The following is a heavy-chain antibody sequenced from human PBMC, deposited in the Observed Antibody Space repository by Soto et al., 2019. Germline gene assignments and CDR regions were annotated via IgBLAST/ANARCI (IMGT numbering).Heavy chain of an antibody. CDR3: ARGLKMITFGGVIVMNYYGMDV. CDR1: GGSFSGYY. V-gene: IGHV4-34*01. J-gene: IGHJ6*02. Sequence: PSETLSLTCAVYGGSFSGYYWSWIRQPPGKGLEGIGEINHSGSTNYNPSLKIRVTISVDTSKNEFSLKLSSVTAADTAVYYCARGLKMITFGGVIVMNYYGMDVWAQGTTVTVSS. D-gene: IGHD3-16*02. CDR2: INHSGST.